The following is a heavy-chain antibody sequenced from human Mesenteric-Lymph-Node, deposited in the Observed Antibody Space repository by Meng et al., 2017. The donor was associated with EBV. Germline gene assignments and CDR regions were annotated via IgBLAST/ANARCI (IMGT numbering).Heavy chain of an antibody. J-gene: IGHJ4*02. CDR2: ISAYNSNT. V-gene: IGHV1-18*01. Sequence: QVQLVQAGGEMKQPGVSVKVSCKASGYTFTNFGITWVRQAPGQGLEWLGWISAYNSNTDYAQSLQGRVIMTKDTSTSTAYMDLRSLRPDDTAVYYCARISDYDSSGLDYWGQGTLVTVSS. CDR3: ARISDYDSSGLDY. D-gene: IGHD3-22*01. CDR1: GYTFTNFG.